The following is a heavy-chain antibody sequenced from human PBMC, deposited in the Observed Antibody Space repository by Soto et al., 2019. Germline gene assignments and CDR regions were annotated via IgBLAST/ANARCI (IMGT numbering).Heavy chain of an antibody. CDR2: IIPIFGTA. V-gene: IGHV1-69*13. D-gene: IGHD3-22*01. Sequence: SVKVSCKASGGTFSSYAISWVRQAPGQGLEWMGGIIPIFGTANYAQKFQGRVTIAADESTSTAYMELSSLRSEDTAVYYCARRNYYDSSGYNRGDAFDIWGQGTMVTVSS. CDR3: ARRNYYDSSGYNRGDAFDI. CDR1: GGTFSSYA. J-gene: IGHJ3*02.